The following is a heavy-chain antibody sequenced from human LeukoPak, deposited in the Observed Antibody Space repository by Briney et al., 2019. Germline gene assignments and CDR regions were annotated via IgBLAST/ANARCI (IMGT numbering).Heavy chain of an antibody. V-gene: IGHV3-30*02. J-gene: IGHJ4*02. CDR1: GFSFSNYG. CDR3: AKEIADPREAFDY. D-gene: IGHD6-13*01. CDR2: VRYDGRNK. Sequence: GGSLRLSCAASGFSFSNYGIHWVGQAPGKGLEGVAFVRYDGRNKYYGDSVKGRFTISRDNSKNTLYLQMNSLRAEDTAVYYCAKEIADPREAFDYWGQGTLATVSS.